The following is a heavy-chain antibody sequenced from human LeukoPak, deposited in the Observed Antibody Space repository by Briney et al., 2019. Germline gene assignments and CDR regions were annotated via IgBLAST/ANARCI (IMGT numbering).Heavy chain of an antibody. J-gene: IGHJ4*02. CDR3: ARDHGYAFDY. CDR1: GFTFSSYS. Sequence: GGSLRLSCAASGFTFSSYSMNWVRQAPGKGLEWVSYINSISGEIWYADSVKGRFTISRDNAKNSLYLQMNSLRDEDTAVYYCARDHGYAFDYWGQGTLVTVSS. V-gene: IGHV3-48*02. D-gene: IGHD5-12*01. CDR2: INSISGEI.